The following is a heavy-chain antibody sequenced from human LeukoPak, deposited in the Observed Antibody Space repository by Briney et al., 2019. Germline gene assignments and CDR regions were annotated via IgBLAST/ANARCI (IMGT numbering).Heavy chain of an antibody. CDR1: GFTFSSHG. D-gene: IGHD5-12*01. V-gene: IGHV3-33*01. J-gene: IGHJ6*02. CDR2: IWYDGSDK. Sequence: GRSLRLSCVASGFTFSSHGMHWIGHAPGKRLEGVAVIWYDGSDKYYADSVKGRFIISRDNSKNTLDLQMNSLRAEDTAVYYCARTLSGYVYGLDVWGQGTTVTVSS. CDR3: ARTLSGYVYGLDV.